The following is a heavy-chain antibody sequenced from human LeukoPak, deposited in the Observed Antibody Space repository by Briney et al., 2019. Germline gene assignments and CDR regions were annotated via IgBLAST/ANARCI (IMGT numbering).Heavy chain of an antibody. Sequence: ASVKVSCTASGYTFTGYYMHWVRQAPGQGLEWMGWMNPKRGGTNYAQTFQGRVTMTRDTSISTAYMEMSSLRSEDTAVYYCARGPREMATTTDYWGQGTLVTVSS. J-gene: IGHJ4*02. CDR2: MNPKRGGT. V-gene: IGHV1-2*02. CDR1: GYTFTGYY. CDR3: ARGPREMATTTDY. D-gene: IGHD5-24*01.